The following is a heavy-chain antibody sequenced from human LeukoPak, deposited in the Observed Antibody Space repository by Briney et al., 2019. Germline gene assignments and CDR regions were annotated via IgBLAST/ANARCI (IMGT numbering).Heavy chain of an antibody. J-gene: IGHJ4*02. Sequence: NTGGSLRLSCAASGFSFNTHSMNWVRQSPGKGLEWVSSISSESSYIHYADSVKGRFTISRDNAKNSLYLQMNSLRADDTAVYYCTRDTDGSLDYWGQGILVTVAS. CDR3: TRDTDGSLDY. CDR2: ISSESSYI. V-gene: IGHV3-21*06. CDR1: GFSFNTHS. D-gene: IGHD1-26*01.